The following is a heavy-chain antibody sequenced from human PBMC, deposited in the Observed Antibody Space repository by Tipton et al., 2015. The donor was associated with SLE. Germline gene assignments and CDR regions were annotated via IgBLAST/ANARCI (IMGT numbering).Heavy chain of an antibody. J-gene: IGHJ4*02. Sequence: GSLRLSCAASGFTFSSYSMNWVRQAPGKGLEWVSSISSSSSYIYYADSVKGRFTISRDNAKNSLYLQVNSLRAEDTAVYYCARRDPGLEVTAWGQGTLVTGSS. CDR2: ISSSSSYI. CDR3: ARRDPGLEVTA. D-gene: IGHD1-1*01. CDR1: GFTFSSYS. V-gene: IGHV3-21*01.